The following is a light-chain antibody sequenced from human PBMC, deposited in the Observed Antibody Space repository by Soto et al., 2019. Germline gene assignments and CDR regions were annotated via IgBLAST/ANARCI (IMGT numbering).Light chain of an antibody. V-gene: IGKV3-20*01. CDR2: GGS. J-gene: IGKJ1*01. CDR3: QQYGSSPWT. CDR1: QSVSSSY. Sequence: EIVLTQSPGTLSLSPGERATLSCRASQSVSSSYLAWYQQKPGQAPRLLLYGGSSRATGIPDRFSGSGAGTDFTLTISRLEPEDSAVYYCQQYGSSPWTFGQGPKVEIK.